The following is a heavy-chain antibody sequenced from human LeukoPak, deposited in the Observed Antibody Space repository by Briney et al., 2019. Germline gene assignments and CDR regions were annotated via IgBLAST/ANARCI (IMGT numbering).Heavy chain of an antibody. D-gene: IGHD1-26*01. Sequence: GGSLRLSCAASGFTFNTYAMSWVRQAPGKGLEWVSVISISGGTYYADSVKGRFTISRDISKNTVFLQMDSLRVEDTAVYYRTKHGERGTNRFDYWGQGTLVTASS. V-gene: IGHV3-23*01. J-gene: IGHJ4*02. CDR3: TKHGERGTNRFDY. CDR1: GFTFNTYA. CDR2: ISISGGT.